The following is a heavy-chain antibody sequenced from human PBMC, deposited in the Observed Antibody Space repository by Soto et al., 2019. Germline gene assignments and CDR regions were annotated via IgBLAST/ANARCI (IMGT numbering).Heavy chain of an antibody. J-gene: IGHJ6*02. Sequence: ASVKVSCKASGYTFTSYAMHWVRQAPGQRLEWMGWINAGNGNTKYSQKFQGRVTITRDTSASTAYMELSSLRSEDTAVYYCARDQVDGYYALYYYYYGMDVWGQGTTVTVSS. D-gene: IGHD3-22*01. CDR3: ARDQVDGYYALYYYYYGMDV. CDR1: GYTFTSYA. CDR2: INAGNGNT. V-gene: IGHV1-3*01.